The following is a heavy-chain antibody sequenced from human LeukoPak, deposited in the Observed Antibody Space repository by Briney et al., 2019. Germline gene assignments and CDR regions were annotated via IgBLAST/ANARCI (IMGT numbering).Heavy chain of an antibody. J-gene: IGHJ3*02. D-gene: IGHD3-16*01. V-gene: IGHV4-34*01. CDR1: GGSFSGYY. CDR3: ARARLRLRPLDAFDI. CDR2: INHSGST. Sequence: SETLSLTCAVYGGSFSGYYWSWIRQPPGKGLGWIGEINHSGSTNYNPSLKSRVTISVDTSKNQFSLKLSSVTAADTAVYYCARARLRLRPLDAFDIWGQGTMVTVSP.